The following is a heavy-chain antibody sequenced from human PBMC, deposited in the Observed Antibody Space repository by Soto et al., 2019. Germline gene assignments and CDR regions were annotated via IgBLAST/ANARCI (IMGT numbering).Heavy chain of an antibody. CDR1: GFTFSSYG. D-gene: IGHD3-22*01. CDR2: ISSDGSNK. J-gene: IGHJ4*02. Sequence: QVQLVESGGGVVQPGRSLRLSCAASGFTFSSYGMHWVRQAPGKGLEWVAVISSDGSNKYYADSVKGRFTISRDNSKNTLYLQMNSLRAEDTAVYYCAKNAWGYYDSSGYYSYFDYWGQGTLVTVSS. V-gene: IGHV3-30*18. CDR3: AKNAWGYYDSSGYYSYFDY.